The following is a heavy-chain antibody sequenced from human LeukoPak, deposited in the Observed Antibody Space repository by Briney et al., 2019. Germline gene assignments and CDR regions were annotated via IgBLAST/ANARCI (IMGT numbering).Heavy chain of an antibody. D-gene: IGHD6-19*01. V-gene: IGHV4-34*01. CDR1: GGSFSGYY. CDR3: ARGTLYSGWSYYFDY. J-gene: IGHJ4*02. Sequence: SENLSLTCAVYGGSFSGYYWSWIRQPPGKGLEWIGEINHSGSTNYNPSLKSRVTISVDTSKNQFSLKLSSVTAADTAMYYCARGTLYSGWSYYFDYWGQGSQVTVSS. CDR2: INHSGST.